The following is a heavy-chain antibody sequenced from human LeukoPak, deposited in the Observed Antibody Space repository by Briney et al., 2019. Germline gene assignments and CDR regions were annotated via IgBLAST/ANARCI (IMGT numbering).Heavy chain of an antibody. J-gene: IGHJ3*02. V-gene: IGHV1-18*01. CDR1: GYTFTSYG. CDR2: ISAYNGNT. CDR3: AVTYYYDSSGYYYGVGDAFDI. D-gene: IGHD3-22*01. Sequence: ASVKVSCKASGYTFTSYGISWVRQAPGQGLEWMEWISAYNGNTNYAQKLQGRVTMTTDTSTSTAYMELRSLRSDDTAVYYCAVTYYYDSSGYYYGVGDAFDIWGQGTMVTVSS.